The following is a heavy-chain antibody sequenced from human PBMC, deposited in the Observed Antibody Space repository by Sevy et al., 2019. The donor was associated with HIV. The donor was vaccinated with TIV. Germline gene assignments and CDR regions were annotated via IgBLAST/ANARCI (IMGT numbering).Heavy chain of an antibody. CDR1: GFTFSSYA. CDR3: AREGYCSSTSCYTGSYYYYGMDV. V-gene: IGHV3-30-3*01. CDR2: IPYDGSNK. J-gene: IGHJ6*02. D-gene: IGHD2-2*02. Sequence: GGSLRLSCAASGFTFSSYAMHWVRQAPGKGLEWVAVIPYDGSNKYYADSVKGRFTISRDNSKNTLYLQMNSLRAEDTAVYYCAREGYCSSTSCYTGSYYYYGMDVWGQGTTVTVSS.